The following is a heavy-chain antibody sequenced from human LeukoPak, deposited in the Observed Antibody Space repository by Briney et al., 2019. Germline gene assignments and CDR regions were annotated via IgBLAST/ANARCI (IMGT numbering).Heavy chain of an antibody. Sequence: PSETLSLTCAVYGGSFSGYYWSWIRQPPGKGLEWIGEIKHSGSTNYNPSLKSRVTISVDTSKNQFSLKLSSVTAADTAVYYCARQRIAARANFDYWGQGTLVTVSS. V-gene: IGHV4-34*01. J-gene: IGHJ4*02. D-gene: IGHD6-6*01. CDR1: GGSFSGYY. CDR3: ARQRIAARANFDY. CDR2: IKHSGST.